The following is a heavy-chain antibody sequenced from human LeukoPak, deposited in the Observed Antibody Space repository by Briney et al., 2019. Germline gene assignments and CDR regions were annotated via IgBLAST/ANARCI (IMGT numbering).Heavy chain of an antibody. CDR2: ISGSGRST. V-gene: IGHV3-23*01. J-gene: IGHJ3*02. CDR3: ARELREHGVFDI. Sequence: GGSLRLSCAASEFTFSSYAMSWVRQAPGKGLEWVSAISGSGRSTFYADSVKGRFTISRDNSKNTLYLQMNSLRAEDTAVYYCARELREHGVFDIWGQGTMVTVSS. D-gene: IGHD1-26*01. CDR1: EFTFSSYA.